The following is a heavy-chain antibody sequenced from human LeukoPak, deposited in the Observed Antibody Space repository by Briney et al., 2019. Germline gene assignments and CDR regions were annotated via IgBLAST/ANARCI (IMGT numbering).Heavy chain of an antibody. D-gene: IGHD5-24*01. CDR1: RFTFDDYG. CDR2: IDRNGDST. Sequence: GGSLRLSCAASRFTFDDYGMSWVRQAPGKGLEWVSGIDRNGDSTGYADSVEGRFTISRDNAKNSLCLQMDSLRAEDTALYYCARDHKGGDGADAFDIWGHGTMVTVSS. J-gene: IGHJ3*02. V-gene: IGHV3-20*04. CDR3: ARDHKGGDGADAFDI.